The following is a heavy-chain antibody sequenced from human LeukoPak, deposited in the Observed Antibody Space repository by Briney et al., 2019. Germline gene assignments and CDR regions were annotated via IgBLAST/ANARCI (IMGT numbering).Heavy chain of an antibody. J-gene: IGHJ4*02. CDR3: AKDGTAYSANYPYFDY. D-gene: IGHD1-26*01. CDR1: GFTFSSYA. Sequence: PGGSLRLSCAASGFTFSSYAMSWVRQAPGKGLEWVSAISGSGGSTYYADSVKGRFTISRDNSKNTLYLQMNSLRAEDTAVYYCAKDGTAYSANYPYFDYWGQGTLVTVSS. V-gene: IGHV3-23*01. CDR2: ISGSGGST.